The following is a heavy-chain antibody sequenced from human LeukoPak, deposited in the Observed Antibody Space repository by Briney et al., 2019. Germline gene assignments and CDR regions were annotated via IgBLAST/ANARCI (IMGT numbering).Heavy chain of an antibody. J-gene: IGHJ4*02. CDR3: ASGRYSYGYWYFDY. V-gene: IGHV4-34*01. Sequence: SETLSLTCAVYGGSFSGYYWSWIRQPPGKGLEWIGEINHSGSTNYNPSLKSRVTISVDTSKNQFSLKLSSVTAADTAVYYCASGRYSYGYWYFDYWGQGTLVTVSS. CDR2: INHSGST. D-gene: IGHD5-18*01. CDR1: GGSFSGYY.